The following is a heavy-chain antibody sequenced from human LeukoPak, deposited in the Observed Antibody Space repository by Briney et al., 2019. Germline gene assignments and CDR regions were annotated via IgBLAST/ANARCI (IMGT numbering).Heavy chain of an antibody. J-gene: IGHJ4*02. Sequence: SETLSLTCTVSGGSISSYYWSWNRQPPGKGLEWIGYIYYSGSTNYNPSLKSRVTISVDTSKNQFSLKLSSVTAADTAVYYCARIVIDDSSGYNDYWGQGTLVTVSS. CDR1: GGSISSYY. CDR2: IYYSGST. V-gene: IGHV4-59*01. CDR3: ARIVIDDSSGYNDY. D-gene: IGHD3-22*01.